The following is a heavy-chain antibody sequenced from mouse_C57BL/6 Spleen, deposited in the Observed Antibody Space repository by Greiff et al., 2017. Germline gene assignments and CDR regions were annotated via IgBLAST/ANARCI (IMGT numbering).Heavy chain of an antibody. D-gene: IGHD1-1*01. Sequence: VQLQQPGAGLVMPGASVKLSCTASGYTFTSYWMHWVQQRPGQGLEWIAYIGTSDSSTNYTHKFKGQSTFTVDKSSNTAFMQLISLTSEDSAVYYCARLYGGRYYFDYWGQGTILTVSA. CDR1: GYTFTSYW. J-gene: IGHJ2*01. CDR2: IGTSDSST. CDR3: ARLYGGRYYFDY. V-gene: IGHV1-69*01.